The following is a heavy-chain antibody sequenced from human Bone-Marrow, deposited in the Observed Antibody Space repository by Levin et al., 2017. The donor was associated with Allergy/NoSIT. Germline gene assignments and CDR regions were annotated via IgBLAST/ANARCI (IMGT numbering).Heavy chain of an antibody. CDR2: ISGHNGKT. CDR3: ARVFYFDSSGYYDP. D-gene: IGHD3-22*01. Sequence: GESLKISCKTSGFNFNLYGIIWVRQAPGQGLEWMGWISGHNGKTDYAQKFQGRVSMTTDTSTSTAYMELRNLRSDDTAMFYCARVFYFDSSGYYDPWGQGTLVTISS. V-gene: IGHV1-18*01. CDR1: GFNFNLYG. J-gene: IGHJ5*02.